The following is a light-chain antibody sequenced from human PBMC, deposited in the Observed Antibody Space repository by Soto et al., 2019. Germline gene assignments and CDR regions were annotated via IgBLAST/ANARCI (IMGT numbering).Light chain of an antibody. CDR2: AAS. Sequence: DVQMTQSPSSLSASVGDRVTISCRSSQNIGTHLNWYQHKPGRAPKLLIYAASTLQSEVPSRFSGSGSGTDFTLTISGLQPEDVATYSCQQSHSAPLPFGGGTKGEI. V-gene: IGKV1-39*01. J-gene: IGKJ4*01. CDR3: QQSHSAPLP. CDR1: QNIGTH.